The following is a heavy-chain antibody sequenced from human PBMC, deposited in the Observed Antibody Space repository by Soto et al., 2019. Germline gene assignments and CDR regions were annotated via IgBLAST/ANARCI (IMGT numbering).Heavy chain of an antibody. J-gene: IGHJ4*02. CDR3: ARDSRNRNFFDY. V-gene: IGHV3-53*01. Sequence: SCKASRYTFTSYYMHWVRQAPGQGLEWVSVIYSGGSTYYADSVKGRFTISRDNSKNTLYLQMNSLRPEDTALYYCARDSRNRNFFDYWGQGTLVTVSS. D-gene: IGHD2-2*01. CDR2: IYSGGST. CDR1: RYTFTSYY.